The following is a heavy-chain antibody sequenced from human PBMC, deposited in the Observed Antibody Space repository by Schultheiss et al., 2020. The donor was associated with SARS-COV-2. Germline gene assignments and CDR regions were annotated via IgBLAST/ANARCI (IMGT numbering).Heavy chain of an antibody. CDR1: GFTFSSYG. V-gene: IGHV3-33*06. Sequence: GESLKISCAASGFTFSSYGMHWVRQAPGKGLEWVAVIWYDGSNKYYADSVKGRFTISRDNSKNTLYLQMNSLRAEDTAVYYCAKGGVKVYACNDWGQGTLVTVSS. CDR3: AKGGVKVYACND. J-gene: IGHJ4*02. D-gene: IGHD2-8*01. CDR2: IWYDGSNK.